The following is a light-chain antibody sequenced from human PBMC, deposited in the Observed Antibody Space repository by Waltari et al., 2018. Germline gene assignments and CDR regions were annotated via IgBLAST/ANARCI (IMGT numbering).Light chain of an antibody. Sequence: QSVLTQPPSVSEAPRQRVTISCSGSSSNIGNNAVNWYQQLPGKAPKLLIYYDDLLPSGVSDRLSDSKSGTSASLAISALQSEDEADYYCAAWDDSLNGYVFGTGTKVTVL. J-gene: IGLJ1*01. V-gene: IGLV1-36*01. CDR3: AAWDDSLNGYV. CDR1: SSNIGNNA. CDR2: YDD.